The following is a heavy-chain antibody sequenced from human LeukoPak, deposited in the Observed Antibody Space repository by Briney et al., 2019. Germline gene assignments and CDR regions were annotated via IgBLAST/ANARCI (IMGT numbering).Heavy chain of an antibody. Sequence: ASVKVSCKASGYTFTSYGISWVRQAPGQGLEWMGWISAYNGNTNYAQKLQGRVTMTTDTSTSTAYMELRSLRSDDTAVYYCARGGSSGWYVLREPTPFDPWGQGTLVTVSS. J-gene: IGHJ5*02. CDR2: ISAYNGNT. D-gene: IGHD6-19*01. CDR1: GYTFTSYG. CDR3: ARGGSSGWYVLREPTPFDP. V-gene: IGHV1-18*01.